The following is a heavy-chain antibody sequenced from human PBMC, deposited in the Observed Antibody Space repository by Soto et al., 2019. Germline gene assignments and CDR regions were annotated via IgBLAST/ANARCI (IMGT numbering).Heavy chain of an antibody. V-gene: IGHV5-51*01. CDR3: AREAPNGWPDALHI. CDR2: IYPGDSDI. D-gene: IGHD6-19*01. J-gene: IGHJ3*02. Sequence: PGESLKISCKGSGYRFTSYWIGWVRQMPGKGLEWMGMIYPGDSDIRYSPSFQGQVTISADRSVSTAYLQWNSLKASDTAMYYCAREAPNGWPDALHICGQGTMVTVSS. CDR1: GYRFTSYW.